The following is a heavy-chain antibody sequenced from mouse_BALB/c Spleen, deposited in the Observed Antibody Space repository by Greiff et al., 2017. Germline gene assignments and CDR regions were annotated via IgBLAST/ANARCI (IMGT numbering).Heavy chain of an antibody. V-gene: IGHV1-14*01. CDR1: GYTFTSYV. Sequence: EVQLQESGPELVKPGASVKMSCKASGYTFTSYVMHWVKQKPGQGLEWIGYINPYNDGTKYNEKFKGKATLTSDKSSSTAYMELSSLTSEDSAVYYCARDDDGYPYYFDYWGQGTTLTVSS. CDR3: ARDDDGYPYYFDY. D-gene: IGHD2-3*01. CDR2: INPYNDGT. J-gene: IGHJ2*01.